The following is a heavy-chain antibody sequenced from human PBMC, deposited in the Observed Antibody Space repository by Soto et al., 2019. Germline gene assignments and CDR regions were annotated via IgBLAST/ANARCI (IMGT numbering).Heavy chain of an antibody. Sequence: PGGSLRLSCAASGFTFSSYGIHWVRQAPGKGLEWVALISYDGNNKFYADSVKGRFTISRDNSKNTLFLQMNSLRAEDTALYYCAKDIEEVVYYYGMDVWGQGTTVTVSS. CDR1: GFTFSSYG. D-gene: IGHD1-26*01. V-gene: IGHV3-30*18. J-gene: IGHJ6*02. CDR3: AKDIEEVVYYYGMDV. CDR2: ISYDGNNK.